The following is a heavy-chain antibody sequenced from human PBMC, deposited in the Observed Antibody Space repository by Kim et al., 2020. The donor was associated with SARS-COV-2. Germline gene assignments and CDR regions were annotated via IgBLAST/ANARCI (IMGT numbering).Heavy chain of an antibody. Sequence: SETLSLNCTVSGVSISGYYWSWIRQSAEKGLEWIGRIYTRGSTNYNPSLKSRVTMSVDTSKNQFSLKLNSVTAADTAVYYCARGGSIDLYPFDYWGQGSLVTVCS. V-gene: IGHV4-4*07. CDR1: GVSISGYY. CDR2: IYTRGST. J-gene: IGHJ4*02. CDR3: ARGGSIDLYPFDY. D-gene: IGHD2-15*01.